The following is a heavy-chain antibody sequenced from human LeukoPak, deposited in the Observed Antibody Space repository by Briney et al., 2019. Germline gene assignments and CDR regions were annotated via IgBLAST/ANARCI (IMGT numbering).Heavy chain of an antibody. V-gene: IGHV3-11*01. CDR1: GFTLSDYY. D-gene: IGHD5-18*01. J-gene: IGHJ4*02. CDR2: ISSSGSTI. Sequence: GRSLRLSCAASGFTLSDYYMSWVRQAPGKGLEWVSYISSSGSTIYYADSVKGRFTISRDNAKNSLYLQMNSLRAEGTAVYYCAFGRQLFDYWGQGTLVTVSS. CDR3: AFGRQLFDY.